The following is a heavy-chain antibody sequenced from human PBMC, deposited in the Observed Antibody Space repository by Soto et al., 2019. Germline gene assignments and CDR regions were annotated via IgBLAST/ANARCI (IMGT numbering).Heavy chain of an antibody. J-gene: IGHJ5*02. CDR1: GFTFTSYI. CDR3: AREMGACSDSSCYPGPYDS. D-gene: IGHD3-16*01. V-gene: IGHV3-48*02. CDR2: ITSKSTTI. Sequence: WSLRLSCAASGFTFTSYIMNWVRHSPGQGLEWVSYITSKSTTIKYADSVKGRFTVSRDNAKNSLYLQLNSLRDEDTAVYYCAREMGACSDSSCYPGPYDSWGQGTLVTVSS.